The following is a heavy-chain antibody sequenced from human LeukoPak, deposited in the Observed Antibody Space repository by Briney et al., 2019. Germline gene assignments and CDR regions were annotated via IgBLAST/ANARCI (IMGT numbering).Heavy chain of an antibody. CDR2: ISSSSSYI. Sequence: GGSLRLSCAASGFTFSSYSMNWVRQAPGKGLEWVSSISSSSSYICYADSVKGRFTISRDNAKNSLYPQMNSLRAEDTAVYYCAGGVGYCSSTSCRTLTYWGQGTLVTVSS. CDR3: AGGVGYCSSTSCRTLTY. J-gene: IGHJ4*02. CDR1: GFTFSSYS. V-gene: IGHV3-21*01. D-gene: IGHD2-2*01.